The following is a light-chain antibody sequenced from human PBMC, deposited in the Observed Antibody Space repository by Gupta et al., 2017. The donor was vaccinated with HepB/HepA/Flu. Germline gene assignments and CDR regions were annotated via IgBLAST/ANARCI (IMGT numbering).Light chain of an antibody. CDR2: GAS. V-gene: IGKV3-11*01. Sequence: EIVLTQSPSTLSLSPGERATLSCRASQSVSIYLAWYQQKPGQAPRLLIYGASNRAPGIPDRFRGSGAGTDFTLTISSLEPEACEGYYCQQCGNEPSFGQGTRLEIK. CDR1: QSVSIY. CDR3: QQCGNEPS. J-gene: IGKJ5*01.